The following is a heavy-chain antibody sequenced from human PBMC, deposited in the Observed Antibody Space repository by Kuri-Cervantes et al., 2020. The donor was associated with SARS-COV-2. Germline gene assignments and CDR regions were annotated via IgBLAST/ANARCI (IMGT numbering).Heavy chain of an antibody. V-gene: IGHV3-21*01. Sequence: GGSLRLSCAASRFTFSSHSMSWVRQAPGKGLEWVSSISSSSSYIYYADSVKGRFTISRDNAKNSLYLQMNSLRAEDTAVYYCARGRDFWSGYQDSYYYYYYMDVWGKGTTVTVSS. CDR1: RFTFSSHS. CDR2: ISSSSSYI. J-gene: IGHJ6*03. CDR3: ARGRDFWSGYQDSYYYYYYMDV. D-gene: IGHD3-3*01.